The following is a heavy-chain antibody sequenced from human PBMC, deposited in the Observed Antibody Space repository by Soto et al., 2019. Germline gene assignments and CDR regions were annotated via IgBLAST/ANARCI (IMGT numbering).Heavy chain of an antibody. V-gene: IGHV4-31*03. J-gene: IGHJ4*02. Sequence: QVQLQESGPGLVKPSQTLSLTCTVSGGSISSGGYYWSWIRQHPGKGLEWIGSIYYSGSTYYNPSLKKRFTISINTSKNQFSLMLRSVTAADTAVYDCARGVLHWGKGPLVTVSS. CDR1: GGSISSGGYY. CDR2: IYYSGST. D-gene: IGHD3-16*01. CDR3: ARGVLH.